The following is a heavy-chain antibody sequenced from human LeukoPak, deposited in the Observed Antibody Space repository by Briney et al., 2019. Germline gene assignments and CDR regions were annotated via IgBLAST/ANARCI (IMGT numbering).Heavy chain of an antibody. Sequence: GASVKVSCKASGGTFSSYAISWVRQAPGQGLEWMGGIIPIFGTANYAQKFQGRVTITTDESTSTAYMELSSLRSEDTAVYYCAREKLWLRSSNWFDHWGQGTLVTVSS. CDR2: IIPIFGTA. CDR3: AREKLWLRSSNWFDH. J-gene: IGHJ5*02. CDR1: GGTFSSYA. D-gene: IGHD5-18*01. V-gene: IGHV1-69*05.